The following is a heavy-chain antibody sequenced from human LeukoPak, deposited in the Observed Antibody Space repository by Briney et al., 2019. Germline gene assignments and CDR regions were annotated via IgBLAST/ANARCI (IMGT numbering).Heavy chain of an antibody. CDR2: IYSAGNT. CDR1: GFAVSSNY. Sequence: GGSLRLSCAASGFAVSSNYMSWVRQAPGKGLEWVSHIYSAGNTYYADSVKGRFTISRDSFKNTLYLQMNSLRGEDTALYYCARIVAVASLYYFDNWGQGTLVTVSS. V-gene: IGHV3-53*01. CDR3: ARIVAVASLYYFDN. D-gene: IGHD6-19*01. J-gene: IGHJ4*02.